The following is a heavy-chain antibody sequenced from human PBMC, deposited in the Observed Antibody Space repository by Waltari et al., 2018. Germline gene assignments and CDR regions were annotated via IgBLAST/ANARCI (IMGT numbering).Heavy chain of an antibody. V-gene: IGHV7-4-1*02. Sequence: QVQLVQSGSELKKPGASVKVSCKASGYTFTSYAMNWVRQAPGQGLEWRGGINTNTGNPTYAQGFTGRFVFSLDTSVSTAYLQISSLKAEDTAVYYCARRVLRLPRGPYYYYYGMDVWGQGTTVTVSS. CDR3: ARRVLRLPRGPYYYYYGMDV. CDR2: INTNTGNP. D-gene: IGHD3-3*01. CDR1: GYTFTSYA. J-gene: IGHJ6*02.